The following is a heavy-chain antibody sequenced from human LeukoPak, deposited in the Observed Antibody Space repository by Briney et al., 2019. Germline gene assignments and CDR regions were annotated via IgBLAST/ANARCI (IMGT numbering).Heavy chain of an antibody. D-gene: IGHD2-21*01. Sequence: ASVKVSCRAPGYTFTGYIIHWVRQAPGQGLDWMGWINPNNGDTSYAQKFQGRLTMTRDTSISTAYMELSRLRSDDTALYYCARRRPRLVINDVLHIWGQGTMVTVSS. CDR1: GYTFTGYI. V-gene: IGHV1-2*02. CDR3: ARRRPRLVINDVLHI. CDR2: INPNNGDT. J-gene: IGHJ3*02.